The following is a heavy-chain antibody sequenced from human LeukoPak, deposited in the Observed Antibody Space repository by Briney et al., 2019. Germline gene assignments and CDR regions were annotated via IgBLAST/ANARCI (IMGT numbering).Heavy chain of an antibody. V-gene: IGHV3-9*01. CDR2: ISWNSGSI. CDR3: AKDTGYYYDSSNYWV. D-gene: IGHD3-22*01. J-gene: IGHJ4*02. Sequence: SGGSLRLSRAASGFTFDDYAMHWVRQAPGKGLEWVSGISWNSGSIGYADSVKGRFTISRDNAKNSLYLQMNSLRAEDTALYYCAKDTGYYYDSSNYWVWGQGTLVTVSS. CDR1: GFTFDDYA.